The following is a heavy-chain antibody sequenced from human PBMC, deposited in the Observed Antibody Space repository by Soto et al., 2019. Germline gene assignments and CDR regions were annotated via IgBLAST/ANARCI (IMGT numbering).Heavy chain of an antibody. CDR3: ARVASEHDAFDI. CDR1: GGSISSGGYY. Sequence: SETLSLTCTVSGGSISSGGYYWSWIRQHPGKGLEWIGYIYYSGSTYYNPSLKSRVTISVDTSKNQFSLKLSSVTAADTAVYYCARVASEHDAFDIWGQGTMVTVSS. V-gene: IGHV4-31*03. J-gene: IGHJ3*02. D-gene: IGHD1-26*01. CDR2: IYYSGST.